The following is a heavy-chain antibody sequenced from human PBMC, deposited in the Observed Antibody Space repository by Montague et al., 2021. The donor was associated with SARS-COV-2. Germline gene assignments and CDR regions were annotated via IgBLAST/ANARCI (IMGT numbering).Heavy chain of an antibody. J-gene: IGHJ3*02. CDR2: ISSSGGTT. CDR1: GFTFSSYE. Sequence: SLRLSCAASGFTFSSYEMNWVRQAPGKGLEWVSYISSSGGTTFYADSVRGRFTISRDNAKESLYLQMNSLRAEDTAVYYCARESRITMLVVVITSAFDIWGQGTMVTVSS. CDR3: ARESRITMLVVVITSAFDI. V-gene: IGHV3-48*03. D-gene: IGHD3-22*01.